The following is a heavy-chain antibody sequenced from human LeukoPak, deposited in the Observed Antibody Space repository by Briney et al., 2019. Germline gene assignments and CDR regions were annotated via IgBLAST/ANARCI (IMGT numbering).Heavy chain of an antibody. CDR1: GGSISSYY. Sequence: PSETLSLTCTVSGGSISSYYWSWIRQPPGKGLEWIGYIYYSGSTNYNPSLKSRVTISVDTSKNHFSLKLSSVTAADTAVYYCARSGSSGWYTFDYWGQGTLVTVSS. CDR2: IYYSGST. V-gene: IGHV4-59*08. D-gene: IGHD6-19*01. CDR3: ARSGSSGWYTFDY. J-gene: IGHJ4*02.